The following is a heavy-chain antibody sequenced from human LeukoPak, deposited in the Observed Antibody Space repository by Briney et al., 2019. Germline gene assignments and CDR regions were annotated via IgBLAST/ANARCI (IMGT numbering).Heavy chain of an antibody. D-gene: IGHD3-22*01. CDR3: ARVGPNYYDSSGYLYY. Sequence: GASVKVSCKASGGTFSSYAISWVRQAPGQGLEWMGRIIPILGIANYAQKFQGRVKITADKSTSTAYMELSSLRSEDTAVYYCARVGPNYYDSSGYLYYWGRGTLVTVSS. CDR1: GGTFSSYA. V-gene: IGHV1-69*04. CDR2: IIPILGIA. J-gene: IGHJ4*02.